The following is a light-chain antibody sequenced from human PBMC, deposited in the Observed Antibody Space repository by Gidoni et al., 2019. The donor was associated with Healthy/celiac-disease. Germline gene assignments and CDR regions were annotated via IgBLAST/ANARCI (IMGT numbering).Light chain of an antibody. Sequence: EIVMTQSPATLSVSPGERATLPCRASQSVCSNLAWYQQKPGQAPRLLIYGASTRATGIPARFSGSGSETEFTLTISSRQSEDFAVYYCQQDNNWPGTFGQGTKVEIK. CDR3: QQDNNWPGT. V-gene: IGKV3-15*01. CDR2: GAS. J-gene: IGKJ1*01. CDR1: QSVCSN.